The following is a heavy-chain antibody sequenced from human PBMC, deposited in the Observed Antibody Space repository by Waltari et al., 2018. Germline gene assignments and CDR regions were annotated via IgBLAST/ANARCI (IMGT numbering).Heavy chain of an antibody. D-gene: IGHD3-9*01. CDR2: ISYSGRT. J-gene: IGHJ5*02. V-gene: IGHV4-39*01. Sequence: QLQLQESGPGLVKPSETLSLTCTVSGGSISSESYYWGWIRQPPGRGLGWIGFISYSGRTSYDPSLKRRVTIAVDTSKNQFSLKLSSGTAADTAVYYCARLSYHIVTGYGWFDPWGLGTLVTVSS. CDR1: GGSISSESYY. CDR3: ARLSYHIVTGYGWFDP.